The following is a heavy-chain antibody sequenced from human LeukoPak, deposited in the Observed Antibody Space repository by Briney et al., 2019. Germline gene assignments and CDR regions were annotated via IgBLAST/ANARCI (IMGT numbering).Heavy chain of an antibody. CDR2: IYYTGST. D-gene: IGHD2-8*01. J-gene: IGHJ4*02. CDR1: GGSISRSSYY. CDR3: ARRPISNGEVY. V-gene: IGHV4-39*01. Sequence: SETLPLTCTVSGGSISRSSYYWGWIRQPPGEGLEWIGSIYYTGSTYYNPSLKSRVTIAVDTSKNQFSLKLSSVTAADMAVYYCARRPISNGEVYWGQGILVSVS.